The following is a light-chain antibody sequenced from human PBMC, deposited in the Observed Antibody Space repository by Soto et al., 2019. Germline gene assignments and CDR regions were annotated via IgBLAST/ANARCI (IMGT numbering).Light chain of an antibody. Sequence: EIVLTQSPGTLSLSPGERATLSCRASQSVSSNYLAWYQQKPGQAPRLLMYGASSRATGIPDRFSGSGSGTDFTLTISRREPEDFAVYYCQQYDTSPPLYTFGQGTKLEIK. CDR1: QSVSSNY. V-gene: IGKV3-20*01. CDR2: GAS. J-gene: IGKJ2*01. CDR3: QQYDTSPPLYT.